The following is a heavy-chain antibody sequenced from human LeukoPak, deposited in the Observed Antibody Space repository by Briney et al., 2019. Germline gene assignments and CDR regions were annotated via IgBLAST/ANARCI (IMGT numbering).Heavy chain of an antibody. CDR1: GFTFTSYA. CDR2: VSYDGSNK. CDR3: ARDNRKYYYDSSGYYYEDAFDI. D-gene: IGHD3-22*01. V-gene: IGHV3-30-3*01. J-gene: IGHJ3*02. Sequence: GGSLRLSCAVSGFTFTSYAMHWVRQAPGKGLEWVAVVSYDGSNKDHADSVTGRFTISRDNSKNTLYLQMNRLRVEDTAVYYCARDNRKYYYDSSGYYYEDAFDIWGQGTMVTVSS.